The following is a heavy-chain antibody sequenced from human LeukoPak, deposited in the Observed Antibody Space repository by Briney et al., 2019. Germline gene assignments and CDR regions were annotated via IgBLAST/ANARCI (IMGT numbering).Heavy chain of an antibody. D-gene: IGHD1-26*01. CDR2: ISGEGGTI. CDR3: AKDKGGRQKLYWYFDL. V-gene: IGHV3-43*02. CDR1: GFTFHDYA. Sequence: GGSLRLSCAASGFTFHDYAMHWVRQARGKGLEWVSLISGEGGTIYSADSVKGRFNISRDNSKNSLYLQMNSLRTEDTALYYCAKDKGGRQKLYWYFDLWGRGTLVTVAS. J-gene: IGHJ2*01.